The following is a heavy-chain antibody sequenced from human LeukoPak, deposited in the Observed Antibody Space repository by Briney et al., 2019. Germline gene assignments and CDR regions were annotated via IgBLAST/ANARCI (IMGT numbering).Heavy chain of an antibody. J-gene: IGHJ2*01. V-gene: IGHV4-4*02. Sequence: SETLSLTCAVSGGSISSSNWWSWVRQPPGKGLEWIGEIYHSGSTNYNPSLKSRVTISVDNSKNQFSLKLSSVTAADTAVYFCARKGWCYWYLDLWGRGTLVTVSP. CDR3: ARKGWCYWYLDL. CDR2: IYHSGST. CDR1: GGSISSSNW. D-gene: IGHD6-19*01.